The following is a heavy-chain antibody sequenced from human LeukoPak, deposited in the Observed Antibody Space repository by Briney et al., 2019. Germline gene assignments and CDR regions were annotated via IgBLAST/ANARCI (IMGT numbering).Heavy chain of an antibody. Sequence: FXXXAISWVRQAPAQGXEWXGGIVPIFATPNYXQKFQGRVTITADKSTSTAYMEMSRLRSEDTAVYYCETXXXXXVRGXXXDYWGQXTXVTVSS. CDR1: FXXXA. J-gene: IGHJ4*02. CDR3: ETXXXXXVRGXXXDY. D-gene: IGHD3-10*01. CDR2: IVPIFATP. V-gene: IGHV1-69*06.